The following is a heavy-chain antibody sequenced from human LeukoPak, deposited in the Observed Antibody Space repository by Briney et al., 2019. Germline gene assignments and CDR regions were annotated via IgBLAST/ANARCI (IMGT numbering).Heavy chain of an antibody. CDR3: ARGGGGSCYEA. CDR1: GFTFSNYY. D-gene: IGHD2-15*01. V-gene: IGHV3-74*01. J-gene: IGHJ5*02. CDR2: INDDGDST. Sequence: GGSLRLSCVASGFTFSNYYMHWVRQAPGKGLMWVSRINDDGDSTNYADSVKGRFTISRDNARNTLFLQMNSLRAEDTAVYYCARGGGGSCYEAWGQGTLVTVSS.